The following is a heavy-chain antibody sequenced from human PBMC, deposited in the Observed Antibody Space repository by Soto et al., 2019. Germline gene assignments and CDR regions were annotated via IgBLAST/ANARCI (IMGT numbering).Heavy chain of an antibody. CDR1: GFIFTNAW. J-gene: IGHJ4*02. CDR2: VKSKIDDETT. Sequence: EGRLVESGGGLVKPEESLRLSCAASGFIFTNAWMNLVRQAPGKGLEWVGRVKSKIDDETTDYAAPVKGRFTITRDHSNIVVSLQMNSMKIENTAVYFCTTSKDSGVVAFDYWGPGTPVTVSS. D-gene: IGHD2-15*01. CDR3: TTSKDSGVVAFDY. V-gene: IGHV3-15*07.